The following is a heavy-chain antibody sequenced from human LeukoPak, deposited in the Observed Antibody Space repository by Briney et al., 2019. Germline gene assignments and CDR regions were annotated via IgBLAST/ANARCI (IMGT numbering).Heavy chain of an antibody. CDR3: AKSRHSSSWYRDFDY. Sequence: GGSLRLSCAASGFTFSSYAMGWVRQAPGKGLEWVSAISGSGGSTYYADSVKGRFTISRDNSKNTLYLQMNSLRAEDTAVYYCAKSRHSSSWYRDFDYWGQGTLVTVSS. CDR2: ISGSGGST. V-gene: IGHV3-23*01. D-gene: IGHD6-13*01. J-gene: IGHJ4*02. CDR1: GFTFSSYA.